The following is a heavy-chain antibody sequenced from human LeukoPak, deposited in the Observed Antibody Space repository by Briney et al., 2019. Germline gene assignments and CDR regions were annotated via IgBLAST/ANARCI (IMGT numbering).Heavy chain of an antibody. CDR3: AKSLRFLEWNDAFDI. Sequence: GGSLRLSCAASGFTFSSYSMNWVRQAPGKGLEWVSYITSSSSTIYYADSVKGRFTISRDNAKNSLYLQMNSLRAEDAAVYYCAKSLRFLEWNDAFDIWGQGTMVTVSS. D-gene: IGHD3-3*01. V-gene: IGHV3-48*04. CDR1: GFTFSSYS. J-gene: IGHJ3*02. CDR2: ITSSSSTI.